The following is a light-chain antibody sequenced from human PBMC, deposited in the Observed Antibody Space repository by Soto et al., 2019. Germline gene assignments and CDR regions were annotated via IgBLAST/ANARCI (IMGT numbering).Light chain of an antibody. CDR1: QSLSSN. CDR2: GAS. CDR3: QQYKNWPPIT. J-gene: IGKJ5*01. V-gene: IGKV3-15*01. Sequence: EIVLTQSPATLSASPGEGATLSCRASQSLSSNLAWYQQKPGQAPRLLIDGASTRATGVPARFSGSGSGTEFTLTISSLQSEDFAVYYCQQYKNWPPITFGQGTRLEIK.